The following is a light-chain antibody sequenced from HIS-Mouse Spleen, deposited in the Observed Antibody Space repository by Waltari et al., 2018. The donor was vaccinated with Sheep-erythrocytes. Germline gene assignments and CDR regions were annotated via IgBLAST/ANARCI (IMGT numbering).Light chain of an antibody. Sequence: SYELTQPPSVSVSPGQTASITCSGDKLGDKYACWYQQKPGQSPVLVIFQDSKRPSGIPERFSGSNSGNTATLTISGTQAMDEADYYCQAWDISKGVFGTGTKVTVL. J-gene: IGLJ1*01. CDR2: QDS. CDR1: KLGDKY. V-gene: IGLV3-1*01. CDR3: QAWDISKGV.